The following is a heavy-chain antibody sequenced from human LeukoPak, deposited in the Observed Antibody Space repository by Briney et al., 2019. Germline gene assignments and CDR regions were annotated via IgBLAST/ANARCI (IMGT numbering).Heavy chain of an antibody. Sequence: SETLSLTCAVYGGSFSGYYWSWIRQPPGKGLEWTGEINHSGSTNYNPSLKSRVTISVDTSKNQFSLKLSSVTAADTAVYYCARSGNYYGSYYYYYYMDVWGKGTTVTVSS. V-gene: IGHV4-34*01. CDR3: ARSGNYYGSYYYYYYMDV. CDR2: INHSGST. J-gene: IGHJ6*03. D-gene: IGHD3-10*01. CDR1: GGSFSGYY.